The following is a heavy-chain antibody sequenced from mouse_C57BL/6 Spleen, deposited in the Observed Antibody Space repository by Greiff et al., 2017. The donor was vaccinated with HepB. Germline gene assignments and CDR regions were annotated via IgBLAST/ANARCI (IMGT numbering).Heavy chain of an antibody. D-gene: IGHD1-1*01. CDR2: IHPNSGST. Sequence: VQLQQPGAELVKPGASVKLSCKASGYTFTSYWMHWVKQRPGQGLEWIGMIHPNSGSTNYNEKFKSKATLTVDKSSSTAYMQLSSLTSEDSAVYYCARSVTTVEEGFAYWGQGTLVTVSA. CDR3: ARSVTTVEEGFAY. CDR1: GYTFTSYW. J-gene: IGHJ3*01. V-gene: IGHV1-64*01.